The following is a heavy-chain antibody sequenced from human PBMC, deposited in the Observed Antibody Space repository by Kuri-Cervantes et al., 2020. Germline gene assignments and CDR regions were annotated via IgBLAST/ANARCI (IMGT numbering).Heavy chain of an antibody. CDR3: ARGRGYSGYDPYFQH. D-gene: IGHD5-12*01. J-gene: IGHJ1*01. V-gene: IGHV3-30-3*01. Sequence: GGSLRLSCAASGFTFSSYAMHWVRQAPGKGLERVAVISYDGSNKYYAASVKGRFTISRDNSKNTLYLQMNSLRAEDTAVYYCARGRGYSGYDPYFQHWGQGTLVTVSS. CDR2: ISYDGSNK. CDR1: GFTFSSYA.